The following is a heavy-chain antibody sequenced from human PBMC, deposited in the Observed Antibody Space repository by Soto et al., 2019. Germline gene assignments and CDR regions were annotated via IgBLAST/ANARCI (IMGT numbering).Heavy chain of an antibody. D-gene: IGHD3-22*01. CDR3: ARASYSYYYDSSGQFDY. Sequence: QVQLVQSGAEVKKPGASVKVSCKASGYTFTSYAMHWVRQAPGQRLEWMGWINAGNGNTKYSQKFQGRVTITRDTSASTAYMELSSLRSEDTAVYYCARASYSYYYDSSGQFDYWGQGTLVTVSS. V-gene: IGHV1-3*01. CDR2: INAGNGNT. CDR1: GYTFTSYA. J-gene: IGHJ4*02.